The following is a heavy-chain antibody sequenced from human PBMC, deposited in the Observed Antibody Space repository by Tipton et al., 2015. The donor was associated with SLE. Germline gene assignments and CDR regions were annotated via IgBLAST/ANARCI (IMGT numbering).Heavy chain of an antibody. CDR1: GGSLNNGRSY. J-gene: IGHJ4*02. Sequence: LRLSCTVSGGSLNNGRSYWGWVRQSPGKGLEWIGGLFYIGRTYYNPSLQSRLTLSMDTSKNQFSLKVTSVTAADTAVYFCARRRRDYSEYDQYYFDYWGQGTLVTVSS. V-gene: IGHV4-39*07. D-gene: IGHD5-12*01. CDR3: ARRRRDYSEYDQYYFDY. CDR2: LFYIGRT.